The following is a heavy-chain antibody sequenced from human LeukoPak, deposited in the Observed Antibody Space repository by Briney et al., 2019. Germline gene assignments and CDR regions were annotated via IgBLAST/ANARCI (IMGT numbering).Heavy chain of an antibody. V-gene: IGHV3-30*18. J-gene: IGHJ4*02. CDR3: AKDLYGQTTVTTRNYFDY. Sequence: GGSLRLSCAASGFTFSSYGMHWVRQAPGKGLEWVAVISYDGSNKYYADSVKGRLTISRDNSKNTLYLQMNSLKAEDTAVYYCAKDLYGQTTVTTRNYFDYWGQGTLVTVSS. CDR2: ISYDGSNK. D-gene: IGHD4-17*01. CDR1: GFTFSSYG.